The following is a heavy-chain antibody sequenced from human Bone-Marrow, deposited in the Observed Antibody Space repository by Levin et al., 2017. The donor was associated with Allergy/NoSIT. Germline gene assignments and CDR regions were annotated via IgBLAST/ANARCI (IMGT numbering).Heavy chain of an antibody. Sequence: SQTLSLTCTVSGGSISSYYWSWIRQPPGKGLEWIGYIYYSGSTNYNPSLKSRVTISVDTSKNQFSLKLSSVTAADTAVYYCARDRGYSNSTLRFQVRKPPYGVNWYFDLWGRGTLVTVSS. D-gene: IGHD4-11*01. J-gene: IGHJ2*01. V-gene: IGHV4-59*01. CDR1: GGSISSYY. CDR2: IYYSGST. CDR3: ARDRGYSNSTLRFQVRKPPYGVNWYFDL.